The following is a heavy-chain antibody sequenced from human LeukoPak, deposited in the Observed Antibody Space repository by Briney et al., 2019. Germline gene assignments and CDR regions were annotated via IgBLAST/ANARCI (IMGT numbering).Heavy chain of an antibody. CDR3: ARGIFSLDY. CDR2: ISSGSCTI. CDR1: GFTFSSYN. J-gene: IGHJ4*02. Sequence: GGSLRLSCAASGFTFSSYNMNWVRQAPGKGLEWVSYISSGSCTIYYSDSVKGRFTISRDNAKNSLFLQMSSLRDEDTAVYYCARGIFSLDYWGQGTLVTVSS. V-gene: IGHV3-48*02.